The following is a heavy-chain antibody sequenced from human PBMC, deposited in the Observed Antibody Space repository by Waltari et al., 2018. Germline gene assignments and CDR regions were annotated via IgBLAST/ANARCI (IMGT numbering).Heavy chain of an antibody. J-gene: IGHJ5*02. Sequence: QLQLQESGPGLVTPSETLSLTCTVSGGSISSSSYYWGWIRQPPGKGLEWIGSIYYSGGTFYNPSLKSRVTISVDTSKNQFSLKLRSVTAADTAVYYCARGYCSSTSPCWFDPWGQGTLVTVSS. D-gene: IGHD2-2*01. CDR3: ARGYCSSTSPCWFDP. CDR2: IYYSGGT. CDR1: GGSISSSSYY. V-gene: IGHV4-39*07.